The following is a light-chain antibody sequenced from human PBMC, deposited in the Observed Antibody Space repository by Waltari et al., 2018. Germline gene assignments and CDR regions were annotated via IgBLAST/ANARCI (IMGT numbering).Light chain of an antibody. V-gene: IGLV3-21*04. CDR1: NIADKN. CDR2: YDS. CDR3: QVWDTSIDLSV. Sequence: SYVLTQAPSVSVAPGETARITCGGNNIADKNVHWYQQKPGQAPVLVIFYDSDRPSGIAGRFSGSNSGNTATLTISRAEAGDEADYYCQVWDTSIDLSVFGTGTKVTVL. J-gene: IGLJ1*01.